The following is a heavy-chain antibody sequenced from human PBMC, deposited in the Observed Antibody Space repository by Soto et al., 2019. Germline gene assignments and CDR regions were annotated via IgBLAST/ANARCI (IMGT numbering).Heavy chain of an antibody. CDR3: AKERDEFASSSFDY. Sequence: QVQLVESGGDAVQPGRSLRLSCAASGFSFSNYGMQWVRQAPGKGLEWVAVVAHDGSVTHYADSVKGRFTITRDNSKNTLYLQMNSLRSGDTAVYYCAKERDEFASSSFDYWGQGTLVTVSS. CDR2: VAHDGSVT. J-gene: IGHJ4*02. D-gene: IGHD6-6*01. CDR1: GFSFSNYG. V-gene: IGHV3-30*18.